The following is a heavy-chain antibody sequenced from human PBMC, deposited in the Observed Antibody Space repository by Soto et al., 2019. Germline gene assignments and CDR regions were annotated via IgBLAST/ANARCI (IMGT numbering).Heavy chain of an antibody. V-gene: IGHV3-11*01. J-gene: IGHJ4*02. D-gene: IGHD3-10*01. CDR1: GFTFSDYY. CDR3: ARNQPSGSYFDY. CDR2: ISSSI. Sequence: GGSLRFSCAASGFTFSDYYMSWIRQAPGKGLEWVSYISSSIYYADSVKGRFTISRDNAKNSLYLQMNSLRAEDTAAYYCARNQPSGSYFDYWGQGTLVTVSS.